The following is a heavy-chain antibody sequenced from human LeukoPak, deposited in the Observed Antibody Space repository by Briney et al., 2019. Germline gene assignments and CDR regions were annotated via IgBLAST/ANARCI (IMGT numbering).Heavy chain of an antibody. D-gene: IGHD5-18*01. J-gene: IGHJ4*02. Sequence: SETLSLTCAVYGGSFSGSHWSWIRQPPGKGLEWIGEINHRGSTNYNPSLKSRVTISVDTSKNQFSLKLSSATAADTAVYYCASTSAMVYFDYWGQGTLVTVSS. CDR2: INHRGST. CDR3: ASTSAMVYFDY. V-gene: IGHV4-34*01. CDR1: GGSFSGSH.